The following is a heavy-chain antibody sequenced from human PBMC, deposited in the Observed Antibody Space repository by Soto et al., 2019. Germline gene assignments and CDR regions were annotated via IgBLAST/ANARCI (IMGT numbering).Heavy chain of an antibody. CDR1: GYTFSSYD. D-gene: IGHD6-19*01. Sequence: QVPLVQSGAEVKKPGASVKVSCKASGYTFSSYDINWVRQATGQGLEWMGWLNPNSGDTGYAQRFQGRATLNRNTSINTAYLALSSLTSDATAVYYCATSGGGWYLYWGQGTLGTVSS. V-gene: IGHV1-8*01. CDR2: LNPNSGDT. J-gene: IGHJ4*02. CDR3: ATSGGGWYLY.